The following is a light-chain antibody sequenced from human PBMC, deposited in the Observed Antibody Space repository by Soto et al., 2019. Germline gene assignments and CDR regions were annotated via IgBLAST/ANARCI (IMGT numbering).Light chain of an antibody. V-gene: IGLV1-44*01. CDR1: SSNIGSNT. J-gene: IGLJ2*01. CDR3: AAWDDRLNGVV. CDR2: SNN. Sequence: QSVLTQPPSASGTPGQRVTISCSGSSSNIGSNTVNWYQQLPGTAPKLLIYSNNQRPSGVPDRFSGSKSGTSASLAISGLQSEDEADYYCAAWDDRLNGVVLGGGTKLTVL.